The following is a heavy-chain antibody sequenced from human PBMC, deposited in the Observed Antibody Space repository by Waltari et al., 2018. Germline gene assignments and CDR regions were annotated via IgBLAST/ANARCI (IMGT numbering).Heavy chain of an antibody. J-gene: IGHJ5*02. CDR2: LNPDSGKT. CDR1: GYTFTSYD. Sequence: QVLLVQSGPELMKPGALVKVSCKASGYTFTSYDIKWMRQVTGHGLEWVGWLNPDSGKTGFAQNFQGRVTITRDTSIATVYMELSDLRSEDTAVYYCARGTRASRASYWLDPWGQGTLVTVSS. V-gene: IGHV1-8*01. CDR3: ARGTRASRASYWLDP. D-gene: IGHD2-21*01.